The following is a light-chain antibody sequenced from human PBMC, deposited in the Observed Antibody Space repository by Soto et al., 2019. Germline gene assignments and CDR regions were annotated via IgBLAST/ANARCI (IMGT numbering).Light chain of an antibody. CDR2: GAT. V-gene: IGKV3-20*01. Sequence: EIVLTQSPGTLSLSPGERATLSCRASQSVSSNYLAWYQQKSGQAPRLLIYGATSRATGIPDRFSGSGSVTDFTLTISRLEPEDFAVYYCQQYGGSPRTFDQGTKVEIK. CDR1: QSVSSNY. J-gene: IGKJ1*01. CDR3: QQYGGSPRT.